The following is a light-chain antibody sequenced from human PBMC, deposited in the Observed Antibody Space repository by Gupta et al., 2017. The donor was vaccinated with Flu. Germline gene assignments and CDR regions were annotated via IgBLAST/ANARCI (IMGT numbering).Light chain of an antibody. V-gene: IGKV6-21*01. CDR3: QHTDSLRKS. J-gene: IGKJ2*03. CDR1: EGLGSN. CDR2: YVS. Sequence: ETVLTQSPEFQAVTPKETVTITCRASEGLGSNLHWFQQKPQQSPRLLIKYVSEYCPGVPSRFSGSGSGTDYTLTIHGREPEDAATYYCQHTDSLRKSFGQGTKLEI.